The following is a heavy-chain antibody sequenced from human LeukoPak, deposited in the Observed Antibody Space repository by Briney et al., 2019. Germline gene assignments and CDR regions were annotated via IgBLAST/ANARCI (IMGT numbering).Heavy chain of an antibody. Sequence: SQTLSLPCAISGDSVSSNSVAWNWIRQSPSRGLEWLGRTYYRSKWYNDYAVSVKSRIIINPDTSKNQFSLQLNSVTPEDTAVYYCTRESPMDVWGQGTTVTVSS. CDR2: TYYRSKWYN. J-gene: IGHJ6*02. CDR1: GDSVSSNSVA. V-gene: IGHV6-1*01. CDR3: TRESPMDV.